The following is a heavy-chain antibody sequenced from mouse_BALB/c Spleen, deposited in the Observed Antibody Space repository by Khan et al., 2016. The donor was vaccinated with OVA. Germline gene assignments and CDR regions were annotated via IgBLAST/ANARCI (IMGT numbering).Heavy chain of an antibody. Sequence: DLVKPGASVTLSCKASGYTFTSYWIYWIKQRPGQGLEWIGHIAPESGSTYYNEMFKGKATLTVDTSSSTAYIQLSSLSSEDSAVYVSSGTNYYGNSLLAVDYWGQGTSVTVSS. CDR2: IAPESGST. J-gene: IGHJ4*01. V-gene: IGHV1S41*01. CDR3: SGTNYYGNSLLAVDY. D-gene: IGHD1-1*01. CDR1: GYTFTSYW.